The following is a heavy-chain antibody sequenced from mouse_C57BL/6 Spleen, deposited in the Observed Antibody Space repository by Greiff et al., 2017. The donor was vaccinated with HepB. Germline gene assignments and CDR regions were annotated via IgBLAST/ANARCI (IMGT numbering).Heavy chain of an antibody. V-gene: IGHV1-64*01. CDR1: GYTFTSYW. J-gene: IGHJ2*01. CDR3: ARSGNYYDYEGYYCDY. D-gene: IGHD2-4*01. Sequence: QVQLQQPGAELVKPGASVKLSCKASGYTFTSYWMHWVKQRPGQGLEWIGMIHPNSGSTNYNEKFKSKATLTVDKSSSTAYMQLSSLTSEDSAVYYCARSGNYYDYEGYYCDYWGQGTTLTVSS. CDR2: IHPNSGST.